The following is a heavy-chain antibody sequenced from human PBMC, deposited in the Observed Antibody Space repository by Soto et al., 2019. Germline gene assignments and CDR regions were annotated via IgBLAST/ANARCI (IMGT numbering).Heavy chain of an antibody. CDR2: IIPIFGTA. J-gene: IGHJ5*02. V-gene: IGHV1-69*01. CDR1: GGTFSSYA. CDR3: ARPHWNLRDWFDP. D-gene: IGHD1-1*01. Sequence: QVQLVQSGAEVKKPGSSVKVSCKASGGTFSSYASSWVRQAPGPGLEWMGGIIPIFGTANYVQKFQGRGTITADDSTSTAYMELSSLSSEDRAVYECARPHWNLRDWFDPWGQGTLVTVSS.